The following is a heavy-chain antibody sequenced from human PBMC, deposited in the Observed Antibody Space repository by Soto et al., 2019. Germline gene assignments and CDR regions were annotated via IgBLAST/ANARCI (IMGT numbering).Heavy chain of an antibody. V-gene: IGHV4-39*02. CDR3: ARESLTKLGIAAAGTWAG. D-gene: IGHD6-13*01. CDR2: IYYSGST. CDR1: GGSISSSSYY. Sequence: QLQLQESGPGLVKPSETLSLTCTVSGGSISSSSYYWGWIRQPPGKGLEWIGSIYYSGSTYYNPSRKSRVTISVDTSKNQFALKLSSVTAADTAVYYCARESLTKLGIAAAGTWAGWGQGTLVTVSS. J-gene: IGHJ4*02.